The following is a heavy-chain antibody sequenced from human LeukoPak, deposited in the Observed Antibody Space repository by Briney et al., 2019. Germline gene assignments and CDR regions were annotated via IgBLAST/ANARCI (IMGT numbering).Heavy chain of an antibody. J-gene: IGHJ4*02. Sequence: PGGSLRLSCTASGFTFSDYSMTWIRQAPGKGLEWVSYISISGTTIYYADSVQGRFTISRDNAKNSLYLQMNNLRAEDTAVYYCAREPSMGYYFDSWGQGTLVTVSS. CDR1: GFTFSDYS. CDR2: ISISGTTI. V-gene: IGHV3-11*01. CDR3: AREPSMGYYFDS. D-gene: IGHD1-26*01.